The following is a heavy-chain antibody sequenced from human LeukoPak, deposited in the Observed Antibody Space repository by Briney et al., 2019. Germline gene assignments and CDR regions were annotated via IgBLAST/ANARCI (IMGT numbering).Heavy chain of an antibody. J-gene: IGHJ4*02. CDR3: ARAGSYLYYFDY. V-gene: IGHV3-21*01. D-gene: IGHD1-14*01. CDR2: ISSSSSYI. Sequence: VGSLRLSCAASGLTFSSYSRNWVRQAPGKGLEWISSISSSSSYIYYADSVKGRFTISRHNAKNSLYLQMNSLSAEDTAVYYCARAGSYLYYFDYWGQGTLVTVSS. CDR1: GLTFSSYS.